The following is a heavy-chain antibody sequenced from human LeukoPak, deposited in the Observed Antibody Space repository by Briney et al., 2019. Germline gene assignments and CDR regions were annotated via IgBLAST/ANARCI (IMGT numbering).Heavy chain of an antibody. Sequence: ASVKVSCKVSGYTLTGLSMHWVRQAPGKGLEWMGGFDPEDGETIYAQEFQGRVTMTEDTSTDTAYMELSSLRSEDTAVYYCATLGDDFWSGYYTLFDYWGQGTLVTVSS. D-gene: IGHD3-3*01. CDR3: ATLGDDFWSGYYTLFDY. V-gene: IGHV1-24*01. J-gene: IGHJ4*02. CDR2: FDPEDGET. CDR1: GYTLTGLS.